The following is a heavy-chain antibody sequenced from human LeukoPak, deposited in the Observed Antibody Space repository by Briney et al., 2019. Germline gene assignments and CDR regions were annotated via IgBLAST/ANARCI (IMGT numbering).Heavy chain of an antibody. CDR1: AGSISSYY. Sequence: SETLSLTCTVSAGSISSYYWSWIRQPPGKGLEWIGYIYYSGSTNYNPSLKSRVTISVDTSKNQFSLKLSSVTAADTAVYYCARVKRWELLRRRYYFDYWGQGTLVTVSS. CDR2: IYYSGST. D-gene: IGHD1-26*01. J-gene: IGHJ4*02. V-gene: IGHV4-59*01. CDR3: ARVKRWELLRRRYYFDY.